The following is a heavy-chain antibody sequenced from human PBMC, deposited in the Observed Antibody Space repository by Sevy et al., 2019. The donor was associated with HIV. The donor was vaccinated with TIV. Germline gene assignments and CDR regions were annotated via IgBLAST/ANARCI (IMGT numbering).Heavy chain of an antibody. J-gene: IGHJ6*02. V-gene: IGHV3-15*01. Sequence: GGSLRLSCAASGFTFSSAWMSWVRQAPGKGLEWVGRIKSKIDGGAIDYAAPVEGRVSISREDSKNTVYLQMNSLKTEVTGLYYGITEPGYRGYDEEVITDDYYGMDVWGQGTTVTVSS. CDR1: GFTFSSAW. CDR2: IKSKIDGGAI. CDR3: ITEPGYRGYDEEVITDDYYGMDV. D-gene: IGHD5-12*01.